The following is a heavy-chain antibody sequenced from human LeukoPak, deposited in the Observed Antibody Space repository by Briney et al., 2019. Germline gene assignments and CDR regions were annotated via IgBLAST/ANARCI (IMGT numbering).Heavy chain of an antibody. CDR1: GGSISSYY. V-gene: IGHV4-39*07. D-gene: IGHD5-12*01. Sequence: PTESLSLTCTVSGGSISSYYWGWIRQPPGKGLEWIGSMYYSGSTYYNPSLKSRVTISVDTSKNQFSLKLSSVTAADTAVYYCARDPQLRLFDYWGQGTLVTVSS. J-gene: IGHJ4*02. CDR3: ARDPQLRLFDY. CDR2: MYYSGST.